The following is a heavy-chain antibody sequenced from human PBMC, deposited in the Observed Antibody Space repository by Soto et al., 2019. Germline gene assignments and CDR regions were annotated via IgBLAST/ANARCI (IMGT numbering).Heavy chain of an antibody. Sequence: QVQLVQSGAEVKKPGSSVKVSCKASGGTFSSYAISWVRQAPGQGLEWMGGIIPIFGTANYAQKFQGRVTITADESTSTAYMELSSLRSDDMAVHYCARGIAARPAGGNWFDPWGQGTLVTVSS. D-gene: IGHD6-6*01. V-gene: IGHV1-69*01. CDR1: GGTFSSYA. CDR3: ARGIAARPAGGNWFDP. J-gene: IGHJ5*02. CDR2: IIPIFGTA.